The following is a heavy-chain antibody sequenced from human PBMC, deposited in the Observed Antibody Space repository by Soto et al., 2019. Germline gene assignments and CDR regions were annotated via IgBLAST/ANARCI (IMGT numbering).Heavy chain of an antibody. D-gene: IGHD2-21*02. J-gene: IGHJ5*02. CDR3: ARGYCGGDCDKYNWFDP. Sequence: SETLSLTCTVSGGSISSYYWSWIRQPPGKGLEWIGYIYYSGSTNYNPSLKSRVTISVDTSKNQFSLKLSSVTAADTAVYYCARGYCGGDCDKYNWFDPWGQGTLVTVSA. CDR1: GGSISSYY. V-gene: IGHV4-59*01. CDR2: IYYSGST.